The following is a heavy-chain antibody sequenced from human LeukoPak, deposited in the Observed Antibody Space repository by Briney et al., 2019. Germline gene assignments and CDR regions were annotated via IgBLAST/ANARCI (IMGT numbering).Heavy chain of an antibody. J-gene: IGHJ5*02. CDR2: INPNNGGT. Sequence: GASVKVSFKASGYTFTGYYLHWVRQAPALGFEWMGWINPNNGGTNYAQKFQGRVTMTRDTSINTAYMELSSLRSDDTAVYYCARCKTGDWFDPWGQGTLVTVSS. D-gene: IGHD2/OR15-2a*01. CDR3: ARCKTGDWFDP. V-gene: IGHV1-2*02. CDR1: GYTFTGYY.